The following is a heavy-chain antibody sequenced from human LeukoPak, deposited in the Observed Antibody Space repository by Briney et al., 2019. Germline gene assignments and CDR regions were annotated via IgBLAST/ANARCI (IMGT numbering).Heavy chain of an antibody. Sequence: SETLSLTCAVYGGSFSGYYWSWIRQPPGTGLEWIGEINHSGSTNYNPSLKSRVTISVDTSKKQFSLKLSSVTAADTAVYYCAAGGGYPQGFYYFDYWGQGTLVTVSS. J-gene: IGHJ4*02. CDR2: INHSGST. D-gene: IGHD5-12*01. V-gene: IGHV4-34*01. CDR3: AAGGGYPQGFYYFDY. CDR1: GGSFSGYY.